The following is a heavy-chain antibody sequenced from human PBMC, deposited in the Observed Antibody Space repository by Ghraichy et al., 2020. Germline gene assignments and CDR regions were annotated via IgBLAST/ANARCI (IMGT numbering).Heavy chain of an antibody. V-gene: IGHV3-7*01. D-gene: IGHD1-7*01. J-gene: IGHJ6*02. Sequence: GGSLRLSCAASGFTFSSYWMSWVRQAPGKGLEWVANIKQDGSEKYYVDSVKGRFTISRDNAKNSLYLQMNSLRAEDTAVYYCAREVGDELAYGMDVWGQGTTVTVSS. CDR1: GFTFSSYW. CDR3: AREVGDELAYGMDV. CDR2: IKQDGSEK.